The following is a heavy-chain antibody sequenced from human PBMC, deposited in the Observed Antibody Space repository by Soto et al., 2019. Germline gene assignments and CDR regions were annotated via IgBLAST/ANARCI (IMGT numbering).Heavy chain of an antibody. D-gene: IGHD2-2*01. CDR3: ARDRSRVPHTFDY. CDR1: GGSISSGDYY. V-gene: IGHV4-30-4*01. J-gene: IGHJ4*02. Sequence: SETLSLTCTVSGGSISSGDYYWSWIRQPPGKGLEWIGYIYYSGSTYYNPSLKSRVTISVDTSKNQFSLKLSSVTAADTAVYYCARDRSRVPHTFDYWGQGTLVTVSS. CDR2: IYYSGST.